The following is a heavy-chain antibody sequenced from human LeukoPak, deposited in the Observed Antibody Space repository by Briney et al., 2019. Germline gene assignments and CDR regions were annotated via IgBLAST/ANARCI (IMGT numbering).Heavy chain of an antibody. CDR3: ARAVAGTKDAFDI. Sequence: GGSLRLSCAASGFTFSDYYMSWIRQAPGKGLEWVSYISSSGSTIYYADSVKGRFTISRDNAKNSLYLQMNSLRAEGTAVYYCARAVAGTKDAFDIWGQGTMVTVSS. CDR1: GFTFSDYY. D-gene: IGHD6-19*01. J-gene: IGHJ3*02. V-gene: IGHV3-11*01. CDR2: ISSSGSTI.